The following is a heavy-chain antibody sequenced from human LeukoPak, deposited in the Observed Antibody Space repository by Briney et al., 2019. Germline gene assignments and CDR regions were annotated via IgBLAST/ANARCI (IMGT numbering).Heavy chain of an antibody. D-gene: IGHD4-17*01. CDR1: GYTFTTYG. Sequence: ASVKVSCKASGYTFTTYGVTWVRQAAGQGFEWMGCMNTYNGHANYAPKLQGRVTMTTDTSTNTAYMDLRSLRFDDTAVYYCAKDSTVTTLGFLDYWGQGTLVTVSS. V-gene: IGHV1-18*01. CDR3: AKDSTVTTLGFLDY. J-gene: IGHJ4*02. CDR2: MNTYNGHA.